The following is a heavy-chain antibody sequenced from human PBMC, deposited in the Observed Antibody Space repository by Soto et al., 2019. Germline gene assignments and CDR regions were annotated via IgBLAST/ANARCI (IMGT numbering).Heavy chain of an antibody. CDR3: ATRVGFGDDTSGYFFRMDV. Sequence: ASVKVSCKVSGYTLTELSMHWVRQAPGKGLEWMGGFDPEDGETIYAQKFQGRVTMTEDTSTDTAYMELSSLRSEDTAVYYCATRVGFGDDTSGYFFRMDVWGQGTTVTVSS. V-gene: IGHV1-24*01. CDR2: FDPEDGET. J-gene: IGHJ6*02. D-gene: IGHD3-10*01. CDR1: GYTLTELS.